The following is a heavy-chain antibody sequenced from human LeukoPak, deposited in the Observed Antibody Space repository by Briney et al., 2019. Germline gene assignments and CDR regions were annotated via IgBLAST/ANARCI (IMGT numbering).Heavy chain of an antibody. V-gene: IGHV3-30-3*01. D-gene: IGHD5-24*01. Sequence: GGSLRLSCAASGFTFSSYAMHWVRQAPGKGLEWVAVISYDGSNKYYADSVKGRFTISRDNSKNTLYLQMDSLRAEDTAVYYCARGIGERWLQFPDYWGQGTLVTVSS. CDR2: ISYDGSNK. CDR3: ARGIGERWLQFPDY. J-gene: IGHJ4*02. CDR1: GFTFSSYA.